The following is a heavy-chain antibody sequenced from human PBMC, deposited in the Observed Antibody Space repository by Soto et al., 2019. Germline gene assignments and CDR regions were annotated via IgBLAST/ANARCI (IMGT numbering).Heavy chain of an antibody. D-gene: IGHD4-4*01. Sequence: PGGSLRLSCAASGFIFTGHWMHWVRQGPGKGLDWVSGINNDGGATFYADSVEGRFTISRDNSNNMVYLQMNSLGAEDSAVYYCGTVFDLWGHGTQVTVSS. V-gene: IGHV3-74*01. J-gene: IGHJ5*02. CDR3: GTVFDL. CDR1: GFIFTGHW. CDR2: INNDGGAT.